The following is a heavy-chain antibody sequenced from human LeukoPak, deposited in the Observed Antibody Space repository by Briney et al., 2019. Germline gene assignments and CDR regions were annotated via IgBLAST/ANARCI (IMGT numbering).Heavy chain of an antibody. Sequence: GASVKVSCKASGYTFTSYDINWVRQATGQGLEWMGWMNPNGGNTGYAQKFQGRVTMTRNTSISTAYMGLSSLRSEDTAVYYCARGQVGAKEGSFDYWGQGTLVTVSS. D-gene: IGHD1-26*01. CDR2: MNPNGGNT. J-gene: IGHJ4*02. CDR1: GYTFTSYD. V-gene: IGHV1-8*01. CDR3: ARGQVGAKEGSFDY.